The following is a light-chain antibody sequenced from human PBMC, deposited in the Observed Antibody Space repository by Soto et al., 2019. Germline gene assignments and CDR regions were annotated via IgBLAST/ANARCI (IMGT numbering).Light chain of an antibody. V-gene: IGKV3-20*01. CDR1: QRVSSNS. CDR2: DAS. Sequence: EIVFKQSSSTLSLSLRERDTLCWQRLQRVSSNSLAWYQHKPGQAPRLVIYDASSRATGTPDRFSGSGSGTDFTPTISRLEPEDFAVYYCQHYGSSHSNTFGQGTRLEIK. CDR3: QHYGSSHSNT. J-gene: IGKJ5*01.